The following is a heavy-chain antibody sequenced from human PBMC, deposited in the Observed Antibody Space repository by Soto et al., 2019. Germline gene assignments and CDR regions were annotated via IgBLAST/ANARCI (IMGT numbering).Heavy chain of an antibody. CDR2: ISDDGTNK. D-gene: IGHD2-21*02. J-gene: IGHJ4*02. V-gene: IGHV3-30*04. Sequence: QAGGSLRLSCKGSGFTFSSFAIQWVRQAPGKGLEWVAAISDDGTNKYTADSVKGRFTISRDNSRNTVYLQVNSLRIEDTAVYYCARRLTTTVTALDYWGQGTLVTVSS. CDR3: ARRLTTTVTALDY. CDR1: GFTFSSFA.